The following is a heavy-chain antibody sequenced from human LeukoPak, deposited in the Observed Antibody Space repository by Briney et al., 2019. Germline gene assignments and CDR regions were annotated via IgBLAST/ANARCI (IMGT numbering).Heavy chain of an antibody. J-gene: IGHJ4*02. D-gene: IGHD5-12*01. CDR1: GFTFSSYG. CDR3: ARDWGYSGYEPL. Sequence: GGSLRLSCAASGFTFSSYGMSWVRQAPGKGLEWVSAISGSGGSTYYADSVKGRFTISRDNSKNTLYLQMNSLRAEDTAVYYCARDWGYSGYEPLWGQGTLVTVSS. V-gene: IGHV3-23*01. CDR2: ISGSGGST.